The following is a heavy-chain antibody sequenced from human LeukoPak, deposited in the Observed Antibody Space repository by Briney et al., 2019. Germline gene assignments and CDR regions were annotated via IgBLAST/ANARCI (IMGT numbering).Heavy chain of an antibody. CDR3: AKSKDGYNYVGDY. Sequence: PGGSLRLSCAASGLTFSNYWMHWVRQAPGKGLVWISRINSDGSSTSYADSVKGRFTISRDNAKNTLYLQMNSLRAEDTAVYYCAKSKDGYNYVGDYWGQGTLVTVSS. V-gene: IGHV3-74*01. J-gene: IGHJ4*02. D-gene: IGHD5-24*01. CDR2: INSDGSST. CDR1: GLTFSNYW.